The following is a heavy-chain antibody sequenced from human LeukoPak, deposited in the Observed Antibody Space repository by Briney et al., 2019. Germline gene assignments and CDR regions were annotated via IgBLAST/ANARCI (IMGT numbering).Heavy chain of an antibody. J-gene: IGHJ3*02. CDR2: IYHSGST. D-gene: IGHD5-12*01. CDR1: AGSISSTNW. Sequence: SETLSLTCAVSAGSISSTNWWSWVRQPPGKGLEWIGEIYHSGSTNYNPSLKSRVTISVDKSKNQFSLKLSSVTATDTAVYYCARSRDIVATGAFDIWGQGTMVTVSS. V-gene: IGHV4-4*02. CDR3: ARSRDIVATGAFDI.